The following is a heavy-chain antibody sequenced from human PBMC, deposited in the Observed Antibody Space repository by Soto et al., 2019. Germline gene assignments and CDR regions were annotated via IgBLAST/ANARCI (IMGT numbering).Heavy chain of an antibody. D-gene: IGHD6-13*01. V-gene: IGHV4-34*01. CDR1: GGSFSGYY. CDR3: ARVPLGYSSSWWEDY. J-gene: IGHJ4*02. Sequence: PSETLSLTCAVHGGSFSGYYWSWIRQPPGKGLEWIGEINHSGSTNYNPSLKSRVTISVDTSKNQFSLKLNSVTPEDTAVYYCARVPLGYSSSWWEDYWGQGTLVTVSS. CDR2: INHSGST.